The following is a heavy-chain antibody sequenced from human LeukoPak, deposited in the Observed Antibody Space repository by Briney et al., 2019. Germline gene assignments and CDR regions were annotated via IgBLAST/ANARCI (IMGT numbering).Heavy chain of an antibody. Sequence: PRGSLRLSCAASGFTFSSYSMNWVRQAPGKGLEWVSSISSSSSHIYYTDSVKGRFTISRDNAKNSLYLQMNSLRAEDTAVYYCARAPIVVAYYFDYWGQGTLVTVSS. J-gene: IGHJ4*02. D-gene: IGHD2-2*01. V-gene: IGHV3-21*01. CDR2: ISSSSSHI. CDR3: ARAPIVVAYYFDY. CDR1: GFTFSSYS.